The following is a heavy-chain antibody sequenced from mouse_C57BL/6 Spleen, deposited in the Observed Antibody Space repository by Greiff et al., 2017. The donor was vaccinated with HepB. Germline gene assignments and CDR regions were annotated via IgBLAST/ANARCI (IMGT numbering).Heavy chain of an antibody. D-gene: IGHD1-1*01. CDR2: ISNGGGST. Sequence: EVKLMESGGGLVQPGGSLKLSCAASGFTFSDYYMYWVRQTPEKRLEWVAYISNGGGSTYYPDTVKGRFTISRDNAKNTLYLQMSRLKSEDTAMYYCARREYGSSYSYAMDYWGQGTSVTVSS. V-gene: IGHV5-12*01. CDR1: GFTFSDYY. J-gene: IGHJ4*01. CDR3: ARREYGSSYSYAMDY.